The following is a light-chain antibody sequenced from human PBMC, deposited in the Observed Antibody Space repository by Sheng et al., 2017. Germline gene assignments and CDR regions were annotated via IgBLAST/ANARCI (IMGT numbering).Light chain of an antibody. V-gene: IGKV1-33*01. Sequence: IQLTQSPLSLSASVGDRVTITCQATQDSGNHLNWYQQKPGKAPALLIYHASGLKPGVPSRFSGSGSGTYFTFTINGLQPGDVATYYCQQFHTLPLTFGQGTRLDIK. J-gene: IGKJ5*01. CDR1: QDSGNH. CDR2: HAS. CDR3: QQFHTLPLT.